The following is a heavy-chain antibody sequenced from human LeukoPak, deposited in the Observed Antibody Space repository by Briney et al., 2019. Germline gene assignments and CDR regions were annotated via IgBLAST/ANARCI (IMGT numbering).Heavy chain of an antibody. J-gene: IGHJ2*01. D-gene: IGHD4-17*01. Sequence: GGSLRLSCAASGFTFSAYWMTWVRQAPGKGLGWVANINRDGSESNYVDSVKGRFTISRDNAETSLHLQMNSLRAEDTAVYYCARGGNHGDYWYFDLWGRGTLVTVSS. CDR3: ARGGNHGDYWYFDL. CDR1: GFTFSAYW. CDR2: INRDGSES. V-gene: IGHV3-7*01.